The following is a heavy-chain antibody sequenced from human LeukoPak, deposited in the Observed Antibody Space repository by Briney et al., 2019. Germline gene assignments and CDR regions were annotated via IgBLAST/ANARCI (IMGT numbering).Heavy chain of an antibody. D-gene: IGHD2-15*01. Sequence: GGSLRLSCAASGFTFSSYAMSWVRQAPGKGLEWVSAISGSGGSTYYADSVKGRFTISRDSSKNTLYLQMNSLRAEDTAVYYCAKGMPVVVAATRFHAFDIWGQGTVVTVSS. J-gene: IGHJ3*02. CDR3: AKGMPVVVAATRFHAFDI. V-gene: IGHV3-23*01. CDR2: ISGSGGST. CDR1: GFTFSSYA.